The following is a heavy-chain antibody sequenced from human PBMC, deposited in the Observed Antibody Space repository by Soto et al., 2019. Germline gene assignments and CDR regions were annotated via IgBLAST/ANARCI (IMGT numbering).Heavy chain of an antibody. V-gene: IGHV1-18*01. D-gene: IGHD3-22*01. J-gene: IGHJ4*02. CDR3: AIDPCYYDRSCECGLDY. CDR2: ISAYNGNR. Sequence: GKGLEWMGWISAYNGNRNYAQKLQGRVTMTTVTSTSTAYMELRSLRSDDTAVYYCAIDPCYYDRSCECGLDYSGQGTPVTVSS.